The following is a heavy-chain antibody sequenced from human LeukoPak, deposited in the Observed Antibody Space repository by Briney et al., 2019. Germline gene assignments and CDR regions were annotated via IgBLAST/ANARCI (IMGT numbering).Heavy chain of an antibody. D-gene: IGHD1-26*01. CDR3: AWTQWELQDPFDY. V-gene: IGHV1-69*13. Sequence: ASVKVSCKASGGTFSSYAISWVRQAPGQGPEWMGGIIPIFGTANYAQKFQGRVTITADESTSTAYMELSSLRSEDTAVYYCAWTQWELQDPFDYWGQGTLVTVSS. CDR2: IIPIFGTA. CDR1: GGTFSSYA. J-gene: IGHJ4*02.